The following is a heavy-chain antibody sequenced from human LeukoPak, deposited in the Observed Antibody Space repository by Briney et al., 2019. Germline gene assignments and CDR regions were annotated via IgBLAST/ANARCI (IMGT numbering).Heavy chain of an antibody. CDR3: ARRTRSGSYLAFDI. CDR2: IYYSGST. CDR1: GGSISSYY. D-gene: IGHD1-26*01. J-gene: IGHJ3*02. Sequence: SETLSLTCTVSGGSISSYYWSWIRQPPGKGLEWIGYIYYSGSTNYNPSLKSRVTISADTSKNQFSLKLSSVTAADTAVYYCARRTRSGSYLAFDIWGQGTMVTVSS. V-gene: IGHV4-59*01.